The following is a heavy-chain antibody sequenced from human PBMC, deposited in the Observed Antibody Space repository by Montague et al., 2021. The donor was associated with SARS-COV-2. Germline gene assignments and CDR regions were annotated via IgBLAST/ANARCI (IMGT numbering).Heavy chain of an antibody. CDR1: GDSMRSSY. J-gene: IGHJ5*02. V-gene: IGHV4-59*13. Sequence: SETLSLTCTVSGDSMRSSYWNWIRQPPGKGLEYIGYTYYSGVANYNPSLRSRVTISLDTSKNQFSLNLRSVTAADTAVYYCARSVVVGTYRHTRWFDPWGQGTLVTVFS. CDR2: TYYSGVA. D-gene: IGHD3-16*02. CDR3: ARSVVVGTYRHTRWFDP.